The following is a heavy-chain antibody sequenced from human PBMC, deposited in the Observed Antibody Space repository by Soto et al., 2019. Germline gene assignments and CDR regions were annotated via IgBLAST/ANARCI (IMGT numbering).Heavy chain of an antibody. CDR2: ISAYNGNT. CDR3: ARDRYGDYEISDYYYGMDV. J-gene: IGHJ6*02. CDR1: GYTFTSYG. V-gene: IGHV1-18*04. D-gene: IGHD4-17*01. Sequence: ASVKVSCKASGYTFTSYGISWVRQAPGQGLEWMGWISAYNGNTNYAQKLQGRVTMTTDTSKSTAYMELRSLRSDDTAVYYCARDRYGDYEISDYYYGMDVWGQGTTVTVSS.